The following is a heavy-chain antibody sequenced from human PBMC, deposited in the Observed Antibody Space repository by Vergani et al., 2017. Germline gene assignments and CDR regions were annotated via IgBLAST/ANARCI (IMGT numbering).Heavy chain of an antibody. Sequence: QVQLQESGPGLVKPSETLSLTCTVSGGSISSYYWSWIRQPPGKGLEWIGYINSSGSTNYKPSLKSRVTISVDTSKNQCYLQLSAVTAADTAVYYCARVRGYSYGLDYWGQGTLVTVSS. J-gene: IGHJ4*02. CDR1: GGSISSYY. CDR3: ARVRGYSYGLDY. CDR2: INSSGST. D-gene: IGHD5-18*01. V-gene: IGHV4-59*01.